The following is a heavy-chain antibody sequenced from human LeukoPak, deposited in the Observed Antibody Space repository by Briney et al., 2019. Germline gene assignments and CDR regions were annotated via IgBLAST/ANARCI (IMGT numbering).Heavy chain of an antibody. Sequence: GGSLRLSCAASGFTFSAYWLHWVRQAPGKGLVWVSCINSDGSTTSYADSVKGRFTISRDNAKNTLYLQMNSLRAEDTAVYYCVRGWGTYFDYWGQGTLVTVSS. CDR2: INSDGSTT. J-gene: IGHJ4*02. D-gene: IGHD3-16*01. CDR1: GFTFSAYW. V-gene: IGHV3-74*01. CDR3: VRGWGTYFDY.